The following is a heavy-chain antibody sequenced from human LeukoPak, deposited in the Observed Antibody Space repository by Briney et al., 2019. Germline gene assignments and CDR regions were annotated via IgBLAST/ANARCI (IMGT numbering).Heavy chain of an antibody. D-gene: IGHD3-22*01. CDR3: ARGSPPRRNYDRSGYYSYYFDY. CDR2: IIPIFGTA. CDR1: GGTFSSYA. V-gene: IGHV1-69*05. J-gene: IGHJ4*02. Sequence: SVKVSCKASGGTFSSYAISWVRQAPGQGLEWMGGIIPIFGTANYAQKFQGRVTMTTDTSATTAYMELRSLRSDDTAVYFCARGSPPRRNYDRSGYYSYYFDYWGQGTLVTVSS.